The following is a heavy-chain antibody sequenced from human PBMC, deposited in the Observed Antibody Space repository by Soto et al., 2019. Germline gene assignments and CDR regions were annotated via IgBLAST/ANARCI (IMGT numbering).Heavy chain of an antibody. CDR2: IYYSGNT. CDR1: GGYISSYD. D-gene: IGHD3-9*01. Sequence: PSETLSLTCTVSGGYISSYDWSWIRQPPGKGLEWIGYIYYSGNTNYNPSLKSRVTISVDTSKNQFSLKLSSVTAADTAVYYCARQLDILTGLIGYSWFDPWGQGTLVTVSS. CDR3: ARQLDILTGLIGYSWFDP. V-gene: IGHV4-59*08. J-gene: IGHJ5*02.